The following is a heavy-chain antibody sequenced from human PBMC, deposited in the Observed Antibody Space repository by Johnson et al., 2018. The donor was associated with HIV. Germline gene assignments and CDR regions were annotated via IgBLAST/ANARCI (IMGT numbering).Heavy chain of an antibody. CDR2: ISGRGNSI. Sequence: QVQLVESGGGLVKPGGSLRLSCAVSGVIFSDYYMSWIRQAPGKGLEWDSSISGRGNSIYYADSVKGRFTISRDNAKNSLYRQMNSLRVDDTAVYYCAREREAGRGAFDFWGQGTMVTVSS. CDR3: AREREAGRGAFDF. V-gene: IGHV3-11*04. J-gene: IGHJ3*01. CDR1: GVIFSDYY. D-gene: IGHD3-10*01.